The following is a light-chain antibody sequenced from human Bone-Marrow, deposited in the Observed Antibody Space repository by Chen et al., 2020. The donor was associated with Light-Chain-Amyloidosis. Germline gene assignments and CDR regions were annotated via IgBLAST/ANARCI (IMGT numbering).Light chain of an antibody. V-gene: IGLV3-25*03. CDR3: QSADSSGTYEVI. Sequence: SYELTQPPSVSVSPGQTAKITCSGDDLPTKYAYWYQHKPGQAPVLVIHRDTERPSGISERFSGSSSGTTVTLTISGVQAEDEADYHCQSADSSGTYEVIFGGGTKLTVL. J-gene: IGLJ2*01. CDR1: DLPTKY. CDR2: RDT.